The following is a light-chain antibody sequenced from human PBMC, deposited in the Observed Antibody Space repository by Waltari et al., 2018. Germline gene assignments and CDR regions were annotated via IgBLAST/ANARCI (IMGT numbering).Light chain of an antibody. V-gene: IGLV2-14*01. Sequence: QSPLTQPPSVSPSPRPSITISCTGTTSDVGGYNYASWYQQHPGKAPKLMIYDVSKRPSGVSNRFSGSKSGNTASLTISGLQAEDEADYYCSSYTSSSTLYVFGTGTKVTVL. CDR2: DVS. J-gene: IGLJ1*01. CDR1: TSDVGGYNY. CDR3: SSYTSSSTLYV.